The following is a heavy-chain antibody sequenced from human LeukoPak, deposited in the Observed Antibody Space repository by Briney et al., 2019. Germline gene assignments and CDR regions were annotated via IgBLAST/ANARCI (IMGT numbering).Heavy chain of an antibody. J-gene: IGHJ4*02. CDR1: GYTFTGYY. CDR3: ARDGRDSSGWYILAYIDY. Sequence: GASVKVSCKASGYTFTGYYIHWVRQAPGQGLEWMGWINPNSGGTNYAQKFQGRVTMTRDTSISTAYMELSRLRSDDTAVYYCARDGRDSSGWYILAYIDYWGQGTLVTVPS. D-gene: IGHD6-19*01. CDR2: INPNSGGT. V-gene: IGHV1-2*02.